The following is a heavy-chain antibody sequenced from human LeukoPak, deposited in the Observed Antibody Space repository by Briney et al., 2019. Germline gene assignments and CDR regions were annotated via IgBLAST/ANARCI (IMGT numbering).Heavy chain of an antibody. V-gene: IGHV3-73*01. CDR1: GFTFSGSA. Sequence: QPGGSLKLSCAASGFTFSGSAMHWVRQASGKGLEWVGRIRSKANSYTTTYAASVKGRFTISRDDSKNTAYLQMNSLKTEDTAVYYCTRHLLWFGEPTSDYWGQGTLVTVSS. CDR2: IRSKANSYTT. D-gene: IGHD3-10*01. CDR3: TRHLLWFGEPTSDY. J-gene: IGHJ4*02.